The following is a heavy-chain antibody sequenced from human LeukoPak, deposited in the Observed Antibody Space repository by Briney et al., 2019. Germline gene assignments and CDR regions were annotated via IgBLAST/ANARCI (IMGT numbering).Heavy chain of an antibody. CDR3: ARDREVATIVSWFDP. D-gene: IGHD5-12*01. CDR2: ISSSSSYI. CDR1: GFTFSSYS. J-gene: IGHJ5*02. V-gene: IGHV3-21*01. Sequence: GGSLRLSCAASGFTFSSYSMNWVRQAPGKGLEWVSSISSSSSYIYYADSVKGRFPIARDNAKNSLYLQMNSLRAEDTAVYYCARDREVATIVSWFDPWGQGTLVTVSS.